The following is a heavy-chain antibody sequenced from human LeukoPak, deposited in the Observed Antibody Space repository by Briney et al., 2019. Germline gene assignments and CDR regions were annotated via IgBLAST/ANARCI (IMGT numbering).Heavy chain of an antibody. CDR2: IYSGGST. CDR1: GFTVSSNY. CDR3: ARDGDWGFGEFVGAFDI. Sequence: GGSLRLSCAASGFTVSSNYVSWVRQAPGKGLEWVSVIYSGGSTYYADSVKGRFTISRDNSKNTLYLQMKSLRAEDTAVYYCARDGDWGFGEFVGAFDIWGQGTMVTVSS. J-gene: IGHJ3*02. D-gene: IGHD3-10*01. V-gene: IGHV3-53*01.